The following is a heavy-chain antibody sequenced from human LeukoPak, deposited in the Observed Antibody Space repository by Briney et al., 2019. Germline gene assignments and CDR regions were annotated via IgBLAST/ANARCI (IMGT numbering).Heavy chain of an antibody. J-gene: IGHJ4*02. V-gene: IGHV4-4*09. D-gene: IGHD6-19*01. CDR2: IYTSGST. CDR3: ARRRGWYYGEDY. Sequence: ASETLSLTCTVSGGSISSYYWSWIRQPPGKGLEWIGYIYTSGSTNYNPSLKSRVTISVDTSKNQFSLKLSSVTAADTAVYYCARRRGWYYGEDYWGQGTLVTVSS. CDR1: GGSISSYY.